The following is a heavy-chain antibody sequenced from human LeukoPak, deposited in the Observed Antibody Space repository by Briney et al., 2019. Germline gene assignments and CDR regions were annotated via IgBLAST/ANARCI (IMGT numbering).Heavy chain of an antibody. V-gene: IGHV4-59*08. J-gene: IGHJ4*02. CDR2: IFYSGNT. Sequence: SETLSLTRTVSSGSISGYYWSWIRQPPEKGLEWIGYIFYSGNTDYSPSLKSRLSISVDTSKNQFSLKLSSVTAADTAVYYCARHRPGYTYGPFDYWGQGTLVTVSS. D-gene: IGHD5-18*01. CDR1: SGSISGYY. CDR3: ARHRPGYTYGPFDY.